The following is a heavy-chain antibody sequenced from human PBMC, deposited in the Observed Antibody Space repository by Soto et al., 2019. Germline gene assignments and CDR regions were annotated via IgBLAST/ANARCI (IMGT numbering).Heavy chain of an antibody. D-gene: IGHD2-21*02. J-gene: IGHJ4*02. CDR2: ISGSGGST. CDR1: GFTFSSYA. V-gene: IGHV3-23*01. CDR3: AKGLTVVVTAIGEY. Sequence: EVQLLESGGGLVQPGGSLRLSCAASGFTFSSYAMSWVRQAPGKGLEWVSAISGSGGSTYYADSVKGRFTISRDNSKSTLYLQMNSLRAEDTAVYYCAKGLTVVVTAIGEYWGQGTLVTVSS.